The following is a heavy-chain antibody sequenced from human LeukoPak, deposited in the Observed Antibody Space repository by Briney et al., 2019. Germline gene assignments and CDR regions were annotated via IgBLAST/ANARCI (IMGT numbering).Heavy chain of an antibody. CDR2: INYSGST. D-gene: IGHD6-25*01. CDR3: ARTYSSGQGAYY. J-gene: IGHJ4*02. CDR1: GDSISSSGCF. V-gene: IGHV4-39*07. Sequence: PSETLSLTCTVSGDSISSSGCFWGWIRQSPGKGLEWIASINYSGSTYYNPSLKSRVTISIDTSKNQFSLKLSFVTAADAAVYYCARTYSSGQGAYYWGQGTLVTVSS.